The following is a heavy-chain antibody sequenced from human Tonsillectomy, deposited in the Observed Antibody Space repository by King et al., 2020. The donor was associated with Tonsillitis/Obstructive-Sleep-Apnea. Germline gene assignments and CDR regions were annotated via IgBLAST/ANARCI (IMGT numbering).Heavy chain of an antibody. CDR2: FDPEDGET. CDR3: STHPRSIGAAGIAPNYYYYYMDV. CDR1: GYTLTELS. J-gene: IGHJ6*03. V-gene: IGHV1-24*01. Sequence: QLVQSGAEVKKPGASVKVSCKVSGYTLTELSMHWVRQAPGKGLEWMGGFDPEDGETIYAHKFQGRVTMTEDTSTDTAYMELGSLRSEATAVYHCSTHPRSIGAAGIAPNYYYYYMDVWGKGTTVTVSS. D-gene: IGHD6-13*01.